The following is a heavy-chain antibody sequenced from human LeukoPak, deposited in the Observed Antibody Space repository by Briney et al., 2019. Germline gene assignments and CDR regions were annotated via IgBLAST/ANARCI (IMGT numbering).Heavy chain of an antibody. J-gene: IGHJ4*02. V-gene: IGHV1-69*04. CDR1: GGTFSSYA. Sequence: SVKVSCKASGGTFSSYAISWVRQAPGQGLERMGRIIPILGIANYAQKFQGRVTITADKSTSTAYMELSSLRSEDTAVYYCASSGYGSGLRTQSDYWGQGTLVTVSS. CDR3: ASSGYGSGLRTQSDY. D-gene: IGHD3-10*01. CDR2: IIPILGIA.